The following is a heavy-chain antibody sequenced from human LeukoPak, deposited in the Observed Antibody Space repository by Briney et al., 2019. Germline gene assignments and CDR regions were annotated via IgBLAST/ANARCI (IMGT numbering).Heavy chain of an antibody. CDR3: ASNTAAAGTVS. J-gene: IGHJ5*02. CDR2: ISSSGYYI. CDR1: GFTFSSYS. Sequence: GGSLRLSCAASGFTFSSYSMNWVRQAPGKGLEWVSSISSSGYYIYYADSLKGRFTISRDNAKNSLYLQMNSLRAEDTAVYYCASNTAAAGTVSWGQGTLVTVSS. D-gene: IGHD6-13*01. V-gene: IGHV3-21*01.